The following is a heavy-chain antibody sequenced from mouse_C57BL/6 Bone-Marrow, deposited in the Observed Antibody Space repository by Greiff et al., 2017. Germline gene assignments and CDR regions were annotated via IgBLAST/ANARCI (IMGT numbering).Heavy chain of an antibody. CDR2: IDRSDSYT. CDR3: ARLDITTVVGYFAV. CDR1: GYTFTSYW. V-gene: IGHV1-59*01. J-gene: IGHJ1*03. Sequence: QVQLQQPGAELVRPGTSVKLSCKASGYTFTSYWMHWVKQRPGQGLEWIGVIDRSDSYTNYNQKFKGKATLTVDTSYSPAYMQLSSLTSEDSAVYDSARLDITTVVGYFAVWGTGTTVTVSS. D-gene: IGHD1-1*01.